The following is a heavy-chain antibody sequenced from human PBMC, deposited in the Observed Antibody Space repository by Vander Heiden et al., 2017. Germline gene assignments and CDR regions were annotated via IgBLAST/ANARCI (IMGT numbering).Heavy chain of an antibody. CDR3: ARLRYCATPSCSSMDV. CDR1: GDPMRSDSFY. CDR2: VYYTGRT. J-gene: IGHJ6*02. V-gene: IGHV4-39*01. D-gene: IGHD2-15*01. Sequence: QHKLQESGPGLVKPSETLSLTCTVSGDPMRSDSFYWGWIRQPPGKGLEWIGNVYYTGRTYYNPSLKSRVSIIVDTSKNQFSLKMNSVTAADTAVYYCARLRYCATPSCSSMDVWGQGTTVAVS.